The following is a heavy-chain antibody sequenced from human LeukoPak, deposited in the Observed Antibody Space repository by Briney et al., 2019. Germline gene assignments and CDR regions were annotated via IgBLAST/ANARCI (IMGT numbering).Heavy chain of an antibody. CDR3: ARSIHYDSSGYYYY. V-gene: IGHV5-51*01. Sequence: RGESLKISCQGSGYSFTSYWIGWVRQVPGKGLEWMGIIYPGDSDTRYSPSFQGQVTISADKSISTAYLQWSSLKASDTAMYYCARSIHYDSSGYYYYWGQGTLVTVSS. CDR2: IYPGDSDT. J-gene: IGHJ4*02. D-gene: IGHD3-22*01. CDR1: GYSFTSYW.